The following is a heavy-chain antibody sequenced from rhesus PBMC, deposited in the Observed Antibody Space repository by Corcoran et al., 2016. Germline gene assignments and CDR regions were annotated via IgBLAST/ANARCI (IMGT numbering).Heavy chain of an antibody. D-gene: IGHD2-39*02. CDR1: GGSISSSY. CDR3: ARAPLEWWSFDY. J-gene: IGHJ4*01. V-gene: IGHV4-169*02. Sequence: QLQLQESGPGLVKPSETLSVTCAVSGGSISSSYWSWIRQAPGKGLEWIGYIYGSGSSTNYTPSLTRRVTLSVDTSKNQLSLKLSSLTAADTAVYYCARAPLEWWSFDYWGQGVLVTVSS. CDR2: IYGSGSST.